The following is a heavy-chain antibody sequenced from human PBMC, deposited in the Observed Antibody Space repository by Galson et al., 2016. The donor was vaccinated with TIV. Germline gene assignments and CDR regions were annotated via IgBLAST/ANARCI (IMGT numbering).Heavy chain of an antibody. D-gene: IGHD3-10*02. V-gene: IGHV3-30-3*01. J-gene: IGHJ4*02. CDR1: GFTFTDYA. CDR2: VSYDGSNK. Sequence: SLRLSCAASGFTFTDYAIHWVRQAPGKGLEWVAVVSYDGSNKFYADSVKCRFTISRDNAKNSLYLRMNSLRDEDTAVYYCARDLDPGEMVHTIYSGGLDYWGQGTLVTVSS. CDR3: ARDLDPGEMVHTIYSGGLDY.